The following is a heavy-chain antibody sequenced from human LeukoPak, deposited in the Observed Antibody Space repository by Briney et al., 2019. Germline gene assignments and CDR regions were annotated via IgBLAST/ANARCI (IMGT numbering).Heavy chain of an antibody. Sequence: SETLSLTCTVSGGSISSGSYYWSWIRQPAGKGLDWIGRIYTTGSTNYNPSLKSRVTISVDTSKNQFSLKLSSVTAADTAVYFCARPILLWFGETHGAFDIWGQGTMVTVSS. CDR2: IYTTGST. J-gene: IGHJ3*02. CDR3: ARPILLWFGETHGAFDI. V-gene: IGHV4-61*02. CDR1: GGSISSGSYY. D-gene: IGHD3-10*01.